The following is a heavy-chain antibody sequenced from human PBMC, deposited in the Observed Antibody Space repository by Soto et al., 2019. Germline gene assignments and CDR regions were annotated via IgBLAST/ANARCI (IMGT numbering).Heavy chain of an antibody. CDR3: ARDRPGVGSSWRY. CDR2: IYHSGSA. D-gene: IGHD6-13*01. Sequence: SETLSLTCAVSGYSISSGYYWGWIRQPPGKGLEWIASIYHSGSAYYNPSLRSRVTISVDTSKNQFSLKLTSVTAADTAVYYCARDRPGVGSSWRYWGQGTLVTVSS. J-gene: IGHJ4*02. V-gene: IGHV4-38-2*02. CDR1: GYSISSGYY.